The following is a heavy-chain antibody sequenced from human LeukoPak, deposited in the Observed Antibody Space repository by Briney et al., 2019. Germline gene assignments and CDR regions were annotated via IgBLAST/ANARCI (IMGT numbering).Heavy chain of an antibody. V-gene: IGHV3-7*01. CDR3: ARDHAMAVAGLIDY. Sequence: GGSLRLSCAASGFTFSRYWMTWVRQAPGKGLEWLANIKEDGSDKYYVDSVEGRFTISKDNAKNSLYLQMNSLRAEDTAVYYCARDHAMAVAGLIDYWGQGTLVTVSS. CDR2: IKEDGSDK. J-gene: IGHJ4*02. D-gene: IGHD6-19*01. CDR1: GFTFSRYW.